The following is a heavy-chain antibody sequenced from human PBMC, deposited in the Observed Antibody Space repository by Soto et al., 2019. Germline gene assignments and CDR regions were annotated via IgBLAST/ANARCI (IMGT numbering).Heavy chain of an antibody. CDR2: IIPKLGSA. CDR3: SRGGDGYNFVPVD. CDR1: GGGNLRDYR. V-gene: IGHV1-69*13. Sequence: SVKVSCKASGGGNLRDYRTTWGRRAPGQGLEWMGGIIPKLGSANYAQNFQGRVTVTADESTNTVYMELRSLRSDDTAVYYFSRGGDGYNFVPVDRGQRTPVTVSS. D-gene: IGHD2-21*01. J-gene: IGHJ4*02.